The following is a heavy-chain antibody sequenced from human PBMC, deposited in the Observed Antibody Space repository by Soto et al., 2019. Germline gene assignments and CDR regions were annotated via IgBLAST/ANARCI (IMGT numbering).Heavy chain of an antibody. CDR3: AKDRYSGYENSGGEYYYYGMDV. CDR2: ISGSGGST. V-gene: IGHV3-23*01. Sequence: GGSLRLSCAASGFTFSSYAMSWVRQAPGKGLEWVSAISGSGGSTYYADSVKGRFTISRDNSKNTLYLQMNSLRAEDTAVYYCAKDRYSGYENSGGEYYYYGMDVWGQGTTVTVSS. D-gene: IGHD5-12*01. J-gene: IGHJ6*02. CDR1: GFTFSSYA.